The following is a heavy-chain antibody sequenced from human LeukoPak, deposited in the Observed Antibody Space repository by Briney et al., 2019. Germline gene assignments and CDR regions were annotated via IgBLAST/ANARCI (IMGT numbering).Heavy chain of an antibody. Sequence: SETLSLTCAVYGGSFSGYYWSWIRQPPGKGLEWIGEINHSGSINYNPSLKSRVTISVDTSKDQFSLKLSSVTAADTAVYYCARRKTSAFDYWGQGTLVTVSS. J-gene: IGHJ4*02. CDR3: ARRKTSAFDY. V-gene: IGHV4-34*01. CDR2: INHSGSI. CDR1: GGSFSGYY. D-gene: IGHD1-14*01.